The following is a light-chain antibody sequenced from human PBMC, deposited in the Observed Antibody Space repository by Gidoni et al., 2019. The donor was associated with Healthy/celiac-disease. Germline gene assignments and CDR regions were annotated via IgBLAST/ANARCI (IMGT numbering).Light chain of an antibody. CDR1: QSVSSSY. J-gene: IGKJ1*01. Sequence: EIVLTQSPGTLSLSPGERATLSCRASQSVSSSYLAWYQQKPGQAPRLLIYGASSRATGIPDRFSGSGSGTDFTLTISRLEPEDVAVYYCQQYGSSPLTFGQXTKVEIK. CDR2: GAS. V-gene: IGKV3-20*01. CDR3: QQYGSSPLT.